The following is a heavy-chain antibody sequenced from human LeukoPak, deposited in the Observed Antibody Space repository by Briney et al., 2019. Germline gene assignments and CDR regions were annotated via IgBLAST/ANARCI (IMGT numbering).Heavy chain of an antibody. D-gene: IGHD2-2*01. CDR2: INSDGSST. J-gene: IGHJ4*02. V-gene: IGHV3-74*01. CDR3: ARGYCSSTSCLTPFDY. CDR1: GFTFSSYW. Sequence: GGSLRLSCAASGFTFSSYWMHWVRQAPGKGLVWVSRINSDGSSTSYADSVKGRFTISRDNAKNTLYLQMNSLRAEDAAVYYCARGYCSSTSCLTPFDYWGQGTLVTVSS.